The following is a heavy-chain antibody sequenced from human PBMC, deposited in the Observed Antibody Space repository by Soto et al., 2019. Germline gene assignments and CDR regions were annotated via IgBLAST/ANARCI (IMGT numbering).Heavy chain of an antibody. Sequence: SETLSLTCTVSGGSISSYYWSWIRQPPGKGLEWIGYIYYSGSTNYNPSLKSRVTISVDTSKNQFSLKLSSVTAADTAVYYCARVEPGSDYDYIWGSYRQNIRMNYYYYMDVWGKGTTVTVSS. J-gene: IGHJ6*03. CDR1: GGSISSYY. D-gene: IGHD3-16*02. V-gene: IGHV4-59*01. CDR2: IYYSGST. CDR3: ARVEPGSDYDYIWGSYRQNIRMNYYYYMDV.